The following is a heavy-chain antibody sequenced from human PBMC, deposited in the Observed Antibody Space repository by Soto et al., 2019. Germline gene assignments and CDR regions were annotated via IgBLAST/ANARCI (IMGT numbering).Heavy chain of an antibody. CDR3: ARGPYYCGTTTGYYPAFWYFDH. V-gene: IGHV4-34*01. Sequence: SETLSLTCAVYGGSFSDYYWSWIRQPPGKGPEWIGEINHSGSTNYNPSLKSRLTISVDTSKNQFSLKLTSVTAADTAVYYCARGPYYCGTTTGYYPAFWYFDHWGQGSLVTVSS. D-gene: IGHD3-10*01. CDR2: INHSGST. CDR1: GGSFSDYY. J-gene: IGHJ4*02.